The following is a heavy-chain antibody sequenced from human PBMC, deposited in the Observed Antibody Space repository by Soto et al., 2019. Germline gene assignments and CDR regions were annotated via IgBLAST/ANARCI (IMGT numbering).Heavy chain of an antibody. CDR3: ARGLLAFFDF. D-gene: IGHD3-3*02. Sequence: PGGSLRLSCAASGFTFSNHAMSWVRQAPGKGLEWVSAVSGGGGSSFYADSVKGRFTISRDNSKNTVSLQMSGLRVEDTALYYCARGLLAFFDFWGQGTPVTVSS. CDR1: GFTFSNHA. J-gene: IGHJ4*02. V-gene: IGHV3-23*01. CDR2: VSGGGGSS.